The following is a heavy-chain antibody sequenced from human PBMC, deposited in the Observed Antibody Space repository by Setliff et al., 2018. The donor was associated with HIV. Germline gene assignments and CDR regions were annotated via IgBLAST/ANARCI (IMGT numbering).Heavy chain of an antibody. J-gene: IGHJ6*02. V-gene: IGHV4-31*02. CDR2: IYYSGST. D-gene: IGHD3-3*01. CDR1: GGSISSGGYY. Sequence: PSETLSLICIVSGGSISSGGYYWSWIRQHPGKGLEWIGYIYYSGSTYYNSSLKSRVIISVDTSKNQFSPKLSSVTAADTAVYYCARENYDSSMDVWGQGTTVTVSS. CDR3: ARENYDSSMDV.